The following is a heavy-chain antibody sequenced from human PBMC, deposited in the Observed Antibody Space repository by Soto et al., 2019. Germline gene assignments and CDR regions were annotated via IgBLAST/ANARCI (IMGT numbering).Heavy chain of an antibody. D-gene: IGHD2-15*01. CDR3: ARDYGGNPGIY. J-gene: IGHJ4*02. V-gene: IGHV3-7*01. CDR2: INQDGSEE. Sequence: GGSLRLSCAASGFTFSSYWMSWVRQAPGKGLEWVANINQDGSEEYYVESVKGRFTISRNNAKNSLSLQMNSLRTEDTAVYYCARDYGGNPGIYWGQGTLVTVSA. CDR1: GFTFSSYW.